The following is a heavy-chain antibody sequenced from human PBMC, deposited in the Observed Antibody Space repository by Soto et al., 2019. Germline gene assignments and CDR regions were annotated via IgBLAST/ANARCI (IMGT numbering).Heavy chain of an antibody. J-gene: IGHJ4*02. CDR2: IYPGDSET. V-gene: IGHV5-51*01. Sequence: GESLKISCKGSGYNFTTFWIGWVRQMPGKGLEWMGIIYPGDSETKYSPDFEGQVTISADRSTNAAYLQWRSLRASDTAMYYCARLGFPGAIYFDSWGLGTLVTVSS. CDR3: ARLGFPGAIYFDS. CDR1: GYNFTTFW.